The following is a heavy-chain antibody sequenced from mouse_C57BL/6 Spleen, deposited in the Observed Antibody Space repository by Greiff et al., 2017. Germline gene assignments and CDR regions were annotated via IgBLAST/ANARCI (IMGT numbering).Heavy chain of an antibody. V-gene: IGHV1-53*01. J-gene: IGHJ1*03. Sequence: QVQLQQPGTELVKPGASVKLSCKASGYTFTSYWMHWVKQRPGQGLEWIGNINPSNGGTNYNEKFKSKATLTVAKSSSTAYMQLSSRTSEDSAVYYCARLGGSSPGYFDVWAQGPRSPSPQ. CDR2: INPSNGGT. CDR1: GYTFTSYW. CDR3: ARLGGSSPGYFDV. D-gene: IGHD1-1*01.